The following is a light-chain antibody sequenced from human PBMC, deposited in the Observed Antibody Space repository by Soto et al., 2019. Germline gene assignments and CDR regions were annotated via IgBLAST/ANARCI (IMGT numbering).Light chain of an antibody. CDR2: DAS. CDR3: QQYGSSPT. J-gene: IGKJ5*01. V-gene: IGKV3-20*01. CDR1: QSVSSY. Sequence: EIVLTQSPATLSLSPGERATLSCRASQSVSSYLAWYQQKPGQAPRLLIYDASKRATGIPARFSGSGFGTDYTLTISRLEPEDFAVYYCQQYGSSPTFGQGTRLEIK.